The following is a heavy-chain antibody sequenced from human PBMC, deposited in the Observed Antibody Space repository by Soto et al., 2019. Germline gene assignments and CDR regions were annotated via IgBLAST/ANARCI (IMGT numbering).Heavy chain of an antibody. V-gene: IGHV3-30*18. J-gene: IGHJ4*02. CDR3: AKDITMVRGAVRNY. CDR1: GFTFSSYG. CDR2: ISYDGSNK. D-gene: IGHD3-10*01. Sequence: QVQLVESGGGVVQPGRSLRLSCAASGFTFSSYGMHWVRQAPGKGLEWVAVISYDGSNKYYADSVKGRFTISRDNSKNTLYLQMNSLRAEDTAVYYCAKDITMVRGAVRNYWGQGTLVTVSS.